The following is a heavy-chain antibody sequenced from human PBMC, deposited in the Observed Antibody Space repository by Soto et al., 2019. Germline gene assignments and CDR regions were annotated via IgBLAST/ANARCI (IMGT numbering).Heavy chain of an antibody. CDR2: FDPEEGER. CDR1: GDSVTELY. V-gene: IGHV1-24*01. CDR3: TTVNVWAQPYFDD. Sequence: QVRLLQSGADVKKPGASVKVSCKVSGDSVTELYMHWVRQAPGKGLEWMGGFDPEEGERIYTQNFQGRVVMTEDASTNTAYLELRRLRSEDTAVYYCTTVNVWAQPYFDDWGQGTLVTVSS. D-gene: IGHD1-26*01. J-gene: IGHJ4*02.